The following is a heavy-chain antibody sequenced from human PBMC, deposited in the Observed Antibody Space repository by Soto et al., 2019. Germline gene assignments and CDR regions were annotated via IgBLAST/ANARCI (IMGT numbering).Heavy chain of an antibody. CDR1: GGSISSGGYY. V-gene: IGHV4-31*03. Sequence: PLSLTCTVSGGSISSGGYYWSWILQHPGKGLEWIGYIYYSGSTYYNPSLKSRVTISVDTSKNQFSLKLSSVTAADTAVYYCAREQTANDYGMDVWGQGTTVTVSS. CDR2: IYYSGST. J-gene: IGHJ6*02. CDR3: AREQTANDYGMDV. D-gene: IGHD1-1*01.